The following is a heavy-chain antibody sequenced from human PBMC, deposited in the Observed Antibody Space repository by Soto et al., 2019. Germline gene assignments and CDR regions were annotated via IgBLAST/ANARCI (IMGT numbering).Heavy chain of an antibody. D-gene: IGHD2-15*01. CDR1: GFTFSNHW. J-gene: IGHJ4*02. CDR2: INYDGSST. V-gene: IGHV3-74*01. CDR3: ASSRYCRGGNCFGSLDY. Sequence: VQLVESGGGLVQPGGSLRLSCAASGFTFSNHWMHWVRQAPGKGLVWVSHINYDGSSTTYADSVKGRFTISRDNAKSTLYRQMNSLRAEDTALYYCASSRYCRGGNCFGSLDYWGQGTLVTVSS.